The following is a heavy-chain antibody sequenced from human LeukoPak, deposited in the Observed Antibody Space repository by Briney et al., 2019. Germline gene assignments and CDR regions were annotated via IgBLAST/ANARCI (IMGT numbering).Heavy chain of an antibody. CDR1: GYTFTGYY. CDR3: ARMSVAGIPHPIKYYFDY. J-gene: IGHJ4*02. CDR2: INPSGGST. D-gene: IGHD6-19*01. V-gene: IGHV1-46*01. Sequence: ASVRVSCKASGYTFTGYYIHWVRQAPGQGLEWMGIINPSGGSTSYAQKFQGRVTMTRDTSTSTVYMELSSLRSEDTAVYYCARMSVAGIPHPIKYYFDYWGQGTLVTVSS.